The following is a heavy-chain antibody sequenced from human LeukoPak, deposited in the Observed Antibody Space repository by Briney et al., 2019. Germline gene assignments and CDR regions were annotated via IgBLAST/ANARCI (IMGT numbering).Heavy chain of an antibody. CDR3: ARSGGSVDTAMVSWFDP. V-gene: IGHV4-4*07. J-gene: IGHJ5*02. Sequence: PSETLSLTCTVSGNSFGDYYWSWIRQPAGKGLEWIGRIYTSGSTTYNPSLKSRVTMSVDTSKSQFSLNLMSVTAADTAVYYCARSGGSVDTAMVSWFDPWGQGTLVTVSS. D-gene: IGHD5-18*01. CDR1: GNSFGDYY. CDR2: IYTSGST.